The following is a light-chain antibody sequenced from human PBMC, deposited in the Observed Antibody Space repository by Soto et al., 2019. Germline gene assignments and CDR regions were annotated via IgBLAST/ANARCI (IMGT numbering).Light chain of an antibody. V-gene: IGLV8-61*01. CDR3: VQYVGGGIHWV. Sequence: QAVVTQEPSFSVSPGGTVTLTCGLSSGSVSTNNCPSWYQQIPGQAPRTLIHNTNTRSSGVPDRFSGSILGNKAALTITGAQADDDSDYYCVQYVGGGIHWVFGGGTKLTVL. CDR2: NTN. CDR1: SGSVSTNNC. J-gene: IGLJ3*02.